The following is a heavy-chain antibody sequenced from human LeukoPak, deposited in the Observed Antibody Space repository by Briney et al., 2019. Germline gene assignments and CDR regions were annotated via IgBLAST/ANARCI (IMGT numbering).Heavy chain of an antibody. Sequence: GGSLRLSCAASGFTVSSNYMSWVRQAPGKGLEWVAFIRYDGSNKYYADSVKGRFTISRDNSKNTLYLQMNSLRAEDTAVYYCAKWDSSSWYVGFDYWGQGTLVTVSS. J-gene: IGHJ4*02. D-gene: IGHD6-13*01. CDR1: GFTVSSNY. CDR3: AKWDSSSWYVGFDY. V-gene: IGHV3-30*02. CDR2: IRYDGSNK.